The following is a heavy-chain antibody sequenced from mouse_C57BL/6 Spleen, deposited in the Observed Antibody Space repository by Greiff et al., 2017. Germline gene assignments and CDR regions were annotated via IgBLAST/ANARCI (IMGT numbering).Heavy chain of an antibody. CDR3: ARWDTTAEGYFGY. V-gene: IGHV3-8*01. CDR2: ISYSGST. D-gene: IGHD1-2*01. Sequence: DVKLVESGPGLAKPSQTLSLTCSVTGYSITSDYWNWIRKFPGNKLEYMGYISYSGSTYYNPSPKSRLSITRDTSKNQYYLQLNSVTTEDTATYYCARWDTTAEGYFGYWGQGTTLTVSS. CDR1: GYSITSDY. J-gene: IGHJ2*01.